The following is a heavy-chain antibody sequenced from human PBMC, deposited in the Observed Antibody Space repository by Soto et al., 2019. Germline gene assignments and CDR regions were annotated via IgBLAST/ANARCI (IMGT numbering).Heavy chain of an antibody. D-gene: IGHD1-20*01. CDR2: ISNSGNTI. Sequence: SLRLSCVASGFVFKNYEMNWVRQAPGKGLEWISYISNSGNTIYVADSMRSRFTISRDNAKNSLFLQMNSLRADDTAVYYCARDIDNRDYYYGLDVWGQGTTVTVSS. V-gene: IGHV3-48*03. CDR3: ARDIDNRDYYYGLDV. CDR1: GFVFKNYE. J-gene: IGHJ6*02.